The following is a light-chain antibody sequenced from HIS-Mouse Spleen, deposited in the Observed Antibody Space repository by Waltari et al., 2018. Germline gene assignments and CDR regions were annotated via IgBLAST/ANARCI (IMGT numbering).Light chain of an antibody. J-gene: IGLJ2*01. CDR2: ADS. CDR3: QVWDSSSDHVV. CDR1: NLGSKS. Sequence: SYVLTQPPSVSVAPGKTARITCGGNNLGSKSVPWYQHKPGQAPVLVVYADSDRPSGIPERFSGSNSGNTATLTISRVEAGDEADYYCQVWDSSSDHVVFGGGTKLTVL. V-gene: IGLV3-21*03.